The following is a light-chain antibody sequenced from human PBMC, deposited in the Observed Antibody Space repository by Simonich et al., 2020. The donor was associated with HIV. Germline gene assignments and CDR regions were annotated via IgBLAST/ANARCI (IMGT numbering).Light chain of an antibody. CDR2: DAT. CDR3: QQYNNWPSPFT. J-gene: IGKJ3*01. V-gene: IGKV3-11*01. CDR1: QSVSNY. Sequence: EIVLTHSPATLSLSPGERATLSSKANQSVSNYLACYKHKPGQAPRLLIYDATNRATGIPARFSGSGSGTDFTLTISSLEPEDFAVYYCQQYNNWPSPFTFGPGTKVDIK.